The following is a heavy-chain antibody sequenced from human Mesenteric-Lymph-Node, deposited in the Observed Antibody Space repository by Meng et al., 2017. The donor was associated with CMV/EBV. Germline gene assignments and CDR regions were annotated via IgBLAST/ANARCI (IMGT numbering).Heavy chain of an antibody. CDR2: INPNSGGT. D-gene: IGHD2-2*02. CDR3: ARAPGYCSSTYCYNVYWFDP. J-gene: IGHJ5*02. CDR1: GYTFIDFY. Sequence: ASVKVSCKASGYTFIDFYMHWVRQAPGQGLEWMGWINPNSGGTNYAQKFQGRVTMTRDTSISTAYMELSRLRSDDTAVYYCARAPGYCSSTYCYNVYWFDPWGQGTLVTVSS. V-gene: IGHV1-2*02.